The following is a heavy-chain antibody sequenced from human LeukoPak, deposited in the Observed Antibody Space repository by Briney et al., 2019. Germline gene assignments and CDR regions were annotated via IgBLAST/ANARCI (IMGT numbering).Heavy chain of an antibody. CDR1: GGSISSSSYY. CDR3: ARVILTGYYPLDY. CDR2: IYYSGST. Sequence: SETLSLTCTVSGGSISSSSYYWGWIRQPPGKGLEWIGGIYYSGSTYYNPSLKSRVTISVDTSKNQFSLKLSSVTAADTAVYYCARVILTGYYPLDYWGQGTLVTVSS. V-gene: IGHV4-39*01. D-gene: IGHD3-9*01. J-gene: IGHJ4*02.